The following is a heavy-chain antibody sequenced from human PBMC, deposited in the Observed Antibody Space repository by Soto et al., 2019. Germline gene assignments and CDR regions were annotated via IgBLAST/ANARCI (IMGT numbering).Heavy chain of an antibody. CDR2: IYTSGST. D-gene: IGHD3-22*01. CDR1: GGSISSYY. J-gene: IGHJ4*02. CDR3: ARATYYYDSSGYLYYFDY. Sequence: LSLTCTVSGGSISSYYWSWIRQPAGKGPEWIGRIYTSGSTNYNPSLKSRVTMSVDTSKNQFSLKLSSVTAADTAVYYCARATYYYDSSGYLYYFDYWGQGTLVTVSS. V-gene: IGHV4-4*07.